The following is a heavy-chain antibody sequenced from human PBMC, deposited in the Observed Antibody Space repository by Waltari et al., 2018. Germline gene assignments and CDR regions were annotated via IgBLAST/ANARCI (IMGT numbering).Heavy chain of an antibody. D-gene: IGHD3-9*01. CDR3: AVKMSPLWLHPVDS. Sequence: QLQLQESGPGLVRPSEPLALTCSASAASLRSNSYSWGWVRQPPGKGLEWIASIFFTGNTYYNPSLRSRVTMSLDTSKNQFSLHLASVTAADTAVYFCAVKMSPLWLHPVDSWGQGALVTVSS. V-gene: IGHV4-39*07. J-gene: IGHJ4*02. CDR1: AASLRSNSYS. CDR2: IFFTGNT.